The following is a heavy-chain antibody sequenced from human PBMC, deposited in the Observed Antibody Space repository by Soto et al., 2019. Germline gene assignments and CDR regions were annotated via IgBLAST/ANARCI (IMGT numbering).Heavy chain of an antibody. D-gene: IGHD2-15*01. Sequence: EVQLLESGGGLVQPGGSLRLSCVASGFTFTNYAMSWVRQAPGKGLEWVSALRGSGATTFYSDSAKGRFTSSRDDSKDSLYLQMNSLRADDTAIYYWAKDLLGSSNGGSSYSGGSGAWGQGNLVTVSS. J-gene: IGHJ4*02. CDR1: GFTFTNYA. CDR2: LRGSGATT. CDR3: AKDLLGSSNGGSSYSGGSGA. V-gene: IGHV3-23*01.